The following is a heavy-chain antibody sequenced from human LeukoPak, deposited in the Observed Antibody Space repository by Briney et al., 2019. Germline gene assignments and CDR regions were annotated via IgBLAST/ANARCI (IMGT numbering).Heavy chain of an antibody. CDR1: GFTISSYP. J-gene: IGHJ4*02. Sequence: GSLSLSCAASGFTISSYPMSWVRQASGKGLEWVSVISGSDGTTKYADSVKGRFTISRDNSKNTLSLQMNSLRAEDTAVYYCAKGFYNSGTSLSALDDWGQGTLVTVSS. CDR3: AKGFYNSGTSLSALDD. D-gene: IGHD3-10*01. V-gene: IGHV3-23*01. CDR2: ISGSDGTT.